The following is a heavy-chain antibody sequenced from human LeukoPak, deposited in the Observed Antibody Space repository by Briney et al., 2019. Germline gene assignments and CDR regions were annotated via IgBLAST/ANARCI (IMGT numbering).Heavy chain of an antibody. D-gene: IGHD2-2*01. CDR2: ISYDGSNK. CDR3: AAYCSSTACYPPPIHEYFQH. CDR1: GLTFSSYA. J-gene: IGHJ1*01. V-gene: IGHV3-30*04. Sequence: GRSLRLSCAASGLTFSSYAMHWVRQAPGKGLEWVAVISYDGSNKYYADSVKGRFTISRDNSKNTVYLQMTSLRAEDTAVYYCAAYCSSTACYPPPIHEYFQHWGQGTLVTVSS.